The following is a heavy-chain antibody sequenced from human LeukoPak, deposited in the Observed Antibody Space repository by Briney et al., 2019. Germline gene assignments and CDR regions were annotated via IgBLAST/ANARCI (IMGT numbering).Heavy chain of an antibody. CDR2: IYYSGST. J-gene: IGHJ6*03. CDR1: GGSISSGDYY. D-gene: IGHD5-18*01. V-gene: IGHV4-30-4*08. Sequence: SETLSLTCTVSGGSISSGDYYWSWIRQPPGKGLEWIGYIYYSGSTYYNPSLMSRVTISVDTSKNQFSLKLSSVTAADTAVYYCAREAGGYSYGYVGYYMDVWGKGTTVTVSS. CDR3: AREAGGYSYGYVGYYMDV.